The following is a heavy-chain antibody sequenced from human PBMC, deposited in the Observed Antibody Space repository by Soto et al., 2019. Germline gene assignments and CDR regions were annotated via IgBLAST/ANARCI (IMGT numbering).Heavy chain of an antibody. CDR3: AKDVSPGSCGYYLDGFDI. D-gene: IGHD6-25*01. Sequence: EVQLVESGGGLVQPGGSLRLSCAASGFAFGNSWMTWVRQAPGKGLEWVAKIKGDGSAKCYLDSVRGRFTVSRDNAENSLLRQMNMLIAEDTALYYCAKDVSPGSCGYYLDGFDIWGQGTMVTVSS. CDR1: GFAFGNSW. V-gene: IGHV3-7*05. J-gene: IGHJ3*02. CDR2: IKGDGSAK.